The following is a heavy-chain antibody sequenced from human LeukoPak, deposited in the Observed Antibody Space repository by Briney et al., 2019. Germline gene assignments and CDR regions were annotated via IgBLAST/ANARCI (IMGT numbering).Heavy chain of an antibody. V-gene: IGHV1-46*03. CDR2: INPSGGST. CDR1: GYTFTSYY. Sequence: GASVKVSCKASGYTFTSYYMHWVGQAPGQGLEWMGIINPSGGSTSYAQKFQGRVTMTRDTSTSTVYMELSSLRSEDTAVYYCAREDSGWQTDYWGQGTLVTVSS. CDR3: AREDSGWQTDY. J-gene: IGHJ4*02. D-gene: IGHD6-19*01.